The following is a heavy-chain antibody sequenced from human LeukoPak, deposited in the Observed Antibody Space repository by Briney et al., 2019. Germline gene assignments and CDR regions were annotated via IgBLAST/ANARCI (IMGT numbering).Heavy chain of an antibody. J-gene: IGHJ4*02. CDR1: GGTFSSYT. D-gene: IGHD4-11*01. CDR2: IIPILGIA. CDR3: ARGATTVTTLDY. V-gene: IGHV1-69*16. Sequence: GSSVKVSCKASGGTFSSYTISWVRQAPGQGLEWMGRIIPILGIANYAQKFQGRVTITTDESTSTAYMELSSLRSEDTAVYYCARGATTVTTLDYWGQGTLVTVSS.